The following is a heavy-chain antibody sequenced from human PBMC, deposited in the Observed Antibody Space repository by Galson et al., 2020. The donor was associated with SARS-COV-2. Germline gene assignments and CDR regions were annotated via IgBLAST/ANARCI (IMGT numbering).Heavy chain of an antibody. CDR3: ARRGYSYAVDY. Sequence: GESLKISCAASGFTFTSYSMHWVRQAPGKGLEYVSAISGNGGTTYYANSVRGRFTVSRDNSKNTLYLQMGSLRAEDMAVYYCARRGYSYAVDYWGQGTLVTVSS. D-gene: IGHD5-18*01. J-gene: IGHJ4*02. CDR1: GFTFTSYS. CDR2: ISGNGGTT. V-gene: IGHV3-64*01.